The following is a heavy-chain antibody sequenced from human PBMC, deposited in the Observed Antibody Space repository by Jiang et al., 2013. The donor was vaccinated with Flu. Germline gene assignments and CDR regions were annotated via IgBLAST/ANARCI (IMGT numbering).Heavy chain of an antibody. D-gene: IGHD3-22*01. CDR1: GLTFSIYG. CDR2: IWPDGSNK. J-gene: IGHJ4*02. Sequence: GVVQPGRSLRLSCAASGLTFSIYGMHWVRQAPGKGLEWVAVIWPDGSNKYYVDSVKGRFTVSRDNSKNTLYLEMNSLRAEDTAVYYCASAGLGRYDSNFYSPFDFWGQGTLVTVSS. CDR3: ASAGLGRYDSNFYSPFDF. V-gene: IGHV3-33*01.